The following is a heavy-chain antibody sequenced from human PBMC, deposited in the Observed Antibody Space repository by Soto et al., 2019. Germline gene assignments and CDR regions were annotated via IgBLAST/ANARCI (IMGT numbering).Heavy chain of an antibody. CDR1: GFTFSDYY. CDR3: ARDSTDSSGYYAPFDY. D-gene: IGHD3-22*01. Sequence: QVQLVESGGGLVKPGGSLRLSCAASGFTFSDYYMSWIRQAPGKGLEWVSYISSSSSYIYYADSVKGRFTISRDNAKNSLYLQMNSLRAEDTAVYYCARDSTDSSGYYAPFDYWGQGTLVTVSS. V-gene: IGHV3-11*06. J-gene: IGHJ4*02. CDR2: ISSSSSYI.